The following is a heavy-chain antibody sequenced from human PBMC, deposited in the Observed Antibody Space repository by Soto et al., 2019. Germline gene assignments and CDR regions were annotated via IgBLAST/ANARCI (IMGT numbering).Heavy chain of an antibody. CDR2: INPNSGGT. J-gene: IGHJ6*02. CDR3: ARDVQWSSSSCYYYGMDV. Sequence: ASVKVSCKASGYTFTGYYMHWVRQAPGQGLEWMGWINPNSGGTNYAQKFQGWVTMTRDTSISTAYMELSRLRSDDTAVYYCARDVQWSSSSCYYYGMDVWGQGTMVTVAS. D-gene: IGHD6-6*01. CDR1: GYTFTGYY. V-gene: IGHV1-2*04.